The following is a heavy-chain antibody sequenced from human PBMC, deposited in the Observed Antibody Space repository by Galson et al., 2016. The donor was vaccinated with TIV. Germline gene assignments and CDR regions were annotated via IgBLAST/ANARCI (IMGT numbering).Heavy chain of an antibody. CDR1: GGSISDYY. V-gene: IGHV4-59*01. CDR2: IHYSGRV. Sequence: SETLSLTCTVSGGSISDYYWSWIRQPPGKGLEWIGYIHYSGRVNYNSSLKSRVTILVDTSKNQASLKLNSVTAADTAVYFCARGKGDEVWSFGENNYHYYIDGWGKGTTVTVSS. D-gene: IGHD3-3*01. J-gene: IGHJ6*03. CDR3: ARGKGDEVWSFGENNYHYYIDG.